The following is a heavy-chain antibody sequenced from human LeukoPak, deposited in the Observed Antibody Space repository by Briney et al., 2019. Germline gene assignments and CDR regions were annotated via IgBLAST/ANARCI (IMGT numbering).Heavy chain of an antibody. Sequence: ASVKVSCKTSGYTFTSSGISWMRQAPGQGLEWMGWINTNTGNPTYAQGFTGRFVFSLDTSVSTAYLQISSLKAEDTAVYYCARFYDSSGYYPLFDYWGRGTLVTVSS. CDR3: ARFYDSSGYYPLFDY. V-gene: IGHV7-4-1*02. D-gene: IGHD3-22*01. CDR1: GYTFTSSG. CDR2: INTNTGNP. J-gene: IGHJ4*02.